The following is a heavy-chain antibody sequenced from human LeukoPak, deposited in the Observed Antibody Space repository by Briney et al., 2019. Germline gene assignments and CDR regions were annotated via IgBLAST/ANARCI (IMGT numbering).Heavy chain of an antibody. CDR2: ISGSGGST. V-gene: IGHV3-23*01. CDR1: GSTFSSYA. D-gene: IGHD3-16*02. J-gene: IGHJ3*02. Sequence: GGSLRLSCAASGSTFSSYAMSWVRQAPGKGLEWVSAISGSGGSTYYADSVKGRFTISRDNSKNTLYLQMNSLRAEDTAVYYCAKGDYDSVWGSYRPNDAFDIWGQGTMVTVSS. CDR3: AKGDYDSVWGSYRPNDAFDI.